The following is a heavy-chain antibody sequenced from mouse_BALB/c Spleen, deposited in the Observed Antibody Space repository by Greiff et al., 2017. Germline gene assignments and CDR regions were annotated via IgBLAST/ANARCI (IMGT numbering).Heavy chain of an antibody. CDR1: GYSITSGYY. CDR3: ARARPLDY. J-gene: IGHJ4*01. V-gene: IGHV3-6*02. CDR2: ISYDGSN. Sequence: ESGPGLVKPSQSLSLTCSVTGYSITSGYYWNWIRQFPGNKLEWMGYISYDGSNNYNPSLKNRISITRDTSKNQFFLKLNSVTTEDTATYYCARARPLDYWGQGTSVTVSS. D-gene: IGHD6-1*01.